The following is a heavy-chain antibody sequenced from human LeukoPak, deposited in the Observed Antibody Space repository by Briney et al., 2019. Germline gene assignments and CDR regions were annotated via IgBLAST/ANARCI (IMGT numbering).Heavy chain of an antibody. CDR1: GYSFTSYW. J-gene: IGHJ4*02. CDR2: IYPGDSDT. CDR3: ARDVYYSGYDYHFDY. Sequence: GESLKISGKGSGYSFTSYWIGWVRQMPGKGLEWMGIIYPGDSDTRYSPSFQGQVTISADKSISTAYMELSRLRSDDTAVYYCARDVYYSGYDYHFDYWGQGTLVTVSS. V-gene: IGHV5-51*01. D-gene: IGHD5-12*01.